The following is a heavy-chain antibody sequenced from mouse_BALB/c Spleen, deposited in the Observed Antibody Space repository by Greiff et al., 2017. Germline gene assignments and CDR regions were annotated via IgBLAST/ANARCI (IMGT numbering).Heavy chain of an antibody. CDR3: ARGLLNAMDY. CDR1: GFTFSDYG. D-gene: IGHD2-10*01. J-gene: IGHJ4*01. V-gene: IGHV5-15*02. Sequence: EVQLVESGGGLVQPGGSRKLSCAASGFTFSDYGMAWVRQAPGKGPEWVAFISNLAYSIYYADTVTCRFTISRENAKNTLYLEMSSLRSEDTAMYYCARGLLNAMDYWGQGTSVTVSS. CDR2: ISNLAYSI.